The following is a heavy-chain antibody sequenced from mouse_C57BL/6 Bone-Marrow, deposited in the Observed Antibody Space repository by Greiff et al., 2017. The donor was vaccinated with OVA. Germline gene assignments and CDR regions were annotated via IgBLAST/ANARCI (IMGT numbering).Heavy chain of an antibody. V-gene: IGHV1-59*01. Sequence: QVQLQQPGAELVRPGTSVKLSCKASGYTFTSYWMHWVTQRPGQGLEWIGVIDPSDSYTNYNQKFKGKATLTVDTSSSTAYMQLSSLTSEDSAVYYCARWGGYYSNWYFDVWGTGTTVTVSS. CDR2: IDPSDSYT. CDR1: GYTFTSYW. CDR3: ARWGGYYSNWYFDV. J-gene: IGHJ1*03. D-gene: IGHD2-3*01.